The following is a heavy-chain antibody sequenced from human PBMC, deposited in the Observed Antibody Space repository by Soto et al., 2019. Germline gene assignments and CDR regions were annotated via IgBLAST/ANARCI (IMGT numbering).Heavy chain of an antibody. CDR2: INPNSGGT. CDR1: GYTFTGYY. Sequence: ASVKVSCKASGYTFTGYYMHWVRQAPGQGLEWMGWINPNSGGTNYAQKFQGWVTMTRDTSISTAYMELSRLRSDDTAVYYCARENGGIAVAGTVDYYGMDVWGQGTTVTVSS. J-gene: IGHJ6*02. D-gene: IGHD6-19*01. V-gene: IGHV1-2*04. CDR3: ARENGGIAVAGTVDYYGMDV.